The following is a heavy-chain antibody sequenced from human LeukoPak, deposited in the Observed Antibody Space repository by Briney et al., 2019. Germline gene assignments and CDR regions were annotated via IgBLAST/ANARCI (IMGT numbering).Heavy chain of an antibody. D-gene: IGHD3-22*01. CDR1: GFTFSSYS. CDR3: ARGETYYYDSSGLPVDY. Sequence: GGSLRLSCAASGFTFSSYSMNWVRQAPGKGLEWVSSISSSSSYIYYADSVKGRFTISRDNAKNSLYLQMSSLRAEDTAVYYCARGETYYYDSSGLPVDYWGQGTLVTVSS. J-gene: IGHJ4*02. CDR2: ISSSSSYI. V-gene: IGHV3-21*01.